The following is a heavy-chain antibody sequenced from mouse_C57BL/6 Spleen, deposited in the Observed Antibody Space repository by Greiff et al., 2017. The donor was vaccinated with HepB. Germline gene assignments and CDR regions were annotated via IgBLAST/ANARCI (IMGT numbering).Heavy chain of an antibody. CDR1: GYTFTSYW. CDR3: ARGNYDHERAWFAY. J-gene: IGHJ3*01. V-gene: IGHV1-55*01. CDR2: IYPGSGST. Sequence: QVQLQQPGAELVKPGASVKMSCKASGYTFTSYWITWVKQRPGQGLEWIGDIYPGSGSTNYNEKFKSKATLTVDTSSSTAYMQLSSLTSEDSAVYYCARGNYDHERAWFAYWGQGTLVTVSA. D-gene: IGHD2-4*01.